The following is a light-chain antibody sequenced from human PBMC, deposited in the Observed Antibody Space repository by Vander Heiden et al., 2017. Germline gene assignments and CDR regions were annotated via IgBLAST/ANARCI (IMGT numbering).Light chain of an antibody. J-gene: IGLJ2*01. V-gene: IGLV2-23*02. Sequence: QSALTQPASVSGSPGQSITISCTGTSSDVGSYNLVSWYQQHPGKAPILMIYEVSKRPSGVSNRFAGSKSGNTASPTISGLQAEDEAYYYCCSYASSSTGVFGGGTKLTVL. CDR1: SSDVGSYNL. CDR2: EVS. CDR3: CSYASSSTGV.